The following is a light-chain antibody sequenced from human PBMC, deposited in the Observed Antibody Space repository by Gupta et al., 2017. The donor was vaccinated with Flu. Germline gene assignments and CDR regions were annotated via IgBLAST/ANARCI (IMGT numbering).Light chain of an antibody. CDR3: QQYSSSPQT. Sequence: EIVLTQSPGTLSLSPGERATLSCRASQSVSSNYLAWYQQKPGQAPRFLIYGASSRATGTPDRISGSGSGTDFTLTITRLEPEDFAVYYCQQYSSSPQTFGQGTKVEIK. J-gene: IGKJ1*01. V-gene: IGKV3-20*01. CDR1: QSVSSNY. CDR2: GAS.